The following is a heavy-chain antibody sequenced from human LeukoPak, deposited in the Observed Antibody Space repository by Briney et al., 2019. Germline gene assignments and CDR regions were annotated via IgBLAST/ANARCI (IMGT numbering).Heavy chain of an antibody. CDR1: GFTFSSYA. D-gene: IGHD1-26*01. CDR3: AKDGIVGAHGHYYYYMDV. V-gene: IGHV3-23*01. CDR2: ISGSGGSS. Sequence: GGSLRLSCAASGFTFSSYAMSWVRQAPGKGLEWVSAISGSGGSSYYADSVKGRFTISRDNSKNTLYLQMNSLRAEDTAVYYCAKDGIVGAHGHYYYYMDVWGKGTTVTVSS. J-gene: IGHJ6*03.